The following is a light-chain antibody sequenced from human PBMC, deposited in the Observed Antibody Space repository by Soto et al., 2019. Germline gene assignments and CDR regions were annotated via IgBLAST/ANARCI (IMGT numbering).Light chain of an antibody. CDR1: SSDVGSYNL. CDR2: GVS. CDR3: WTHAICNIRQLV. J-gene: IGLJ1*01. V-gene: IGLV2-23*02. Sequence: QSVLAQPASVSGSPGPSITISCTVTSSDVGSYNLVSWYQQHPGQAPILMVYGVSKRLSGVSNRFSGSKSGNTASRIISVLQAEVLADYYSWTHAICNIRQLVFRTGSKMTVL.